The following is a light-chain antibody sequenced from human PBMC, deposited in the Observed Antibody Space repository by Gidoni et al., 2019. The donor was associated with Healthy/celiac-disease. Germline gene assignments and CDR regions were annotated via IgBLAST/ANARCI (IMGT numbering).Light chain of an antibody. J-gene: IGKJ1*01. CDR3: QQYGSSRGT. Sequence: EIVLTQSPGTLSLSPGERATLSCRASQSVSSSYLAWYQQKPGQAPRLLIYGASSRATGIPDRFSGSGSGTDFTLTISRLEPEEFAVYYCQQYGSSRGTFXQXTKVEIK. CDR2: GAS. CDR1: QSVSSSY. V-gene: IGKV3-20*01.